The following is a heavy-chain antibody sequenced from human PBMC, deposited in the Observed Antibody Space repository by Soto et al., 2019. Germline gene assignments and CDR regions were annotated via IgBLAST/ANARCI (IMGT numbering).Heavy chain of an antibody. D-gene: IGHD6-19*01. J-gene: IGHJ6*02. V-gene: IGHV3-30-3*01. CDR1: GFTFSSYA. CDR3: ARDRLIAVAGTGAAFYHYYGMDV. CDR2: ISYDGSNK. Sequence: GGSLRLSCAASGFTFSSYAMHWVRQAPGKGLEWVAVISYDGSNKYYADSVKGRFTISRDNSKNTLYLQMNSLRAEDTAAYYCARDRLIAVAGTGAAFYHYYGMDVWGQGTTVTVSS.